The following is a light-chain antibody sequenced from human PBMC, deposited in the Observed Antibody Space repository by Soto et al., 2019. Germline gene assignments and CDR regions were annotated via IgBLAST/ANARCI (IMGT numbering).Light chain of an antibody. Sequence: QSALTQPASVSGSPGQSVTISCTGTGSDVDGYKYVSWYQQHPGKAPKLMIYDVSDRPSGVSNRFSGSKSGNTASLTISGLHTEDEAVYYYSSYTSTTTVVVFGGGTKLTVL. J-gene: IGLJ2*01. CDR1: GSDVDGYKY. V-gene: IGLV2-14*01. CDR3: SSYTSTTTVVV. CDR2: DVS.